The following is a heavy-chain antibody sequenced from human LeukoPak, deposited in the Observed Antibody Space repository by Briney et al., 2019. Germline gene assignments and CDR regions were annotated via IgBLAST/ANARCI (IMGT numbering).Heavy chain of an antibody. Sequence: GGSLRLSCADSGFTFSSYWMSWVRQTPGKGLEWVANIKQDGSEKYYVDSVKGRFTISRDNAKNSLYLQMNSLRAEDTAVYYCARDSGLTMIAEYAFDIWGQGTMVTVSS. CDR3: ARDSGLTMIAEYAFDI. J-gene: IGHJ3*02. D-gene: IGHD3-22*01. CDR2: IKQDGSEK. CDR1: GFTFSSYW. V-gene: IGHV3-7*01.